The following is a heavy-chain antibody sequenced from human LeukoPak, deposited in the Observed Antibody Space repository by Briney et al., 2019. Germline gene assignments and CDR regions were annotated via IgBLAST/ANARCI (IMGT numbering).Heavy chain of an antibody. CDR3: AKEARQLVLGYYYGMDV. CDR2: ISGSGGSP. J-gene: IGHJ6*02. Sequence: AGGSLRLSCAASGFTFSSYAMSWVRQAPGKGPEWVSAISGSGGSPSYADSVKGRFTISRDNSKNTLYLQMNSMRAEDTAVYYCAKEARQLVLGYYYGMDVWGQGTTVAVSS. D-gene: IGHD6-13*01. V-gene: IGHV3-23*01. CDR1: GFTFSSYA.